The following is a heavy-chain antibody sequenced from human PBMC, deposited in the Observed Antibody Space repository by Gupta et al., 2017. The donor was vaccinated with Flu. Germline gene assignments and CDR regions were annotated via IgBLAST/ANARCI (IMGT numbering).Heavy chain of an antibody. CDR2: SNPSGGST. D-gene: IGHD4-17*01. CDR3: ARGRSGAFDI. Sequence: QLVRSVGEVNKPGGSVKVSCKASGYIFTSYYMHWVRQAPGQGIDGMGISNPSGGSTSYAKKFQGRVTMTRDKSNSTGYMELSSLRSEDTAVYYCARGRSGAFDIWGQGTMVTVSS. V-gene: IGHV1-46*01. CDR1: GYIFTSYY. J-gene: IGHJ3*02.